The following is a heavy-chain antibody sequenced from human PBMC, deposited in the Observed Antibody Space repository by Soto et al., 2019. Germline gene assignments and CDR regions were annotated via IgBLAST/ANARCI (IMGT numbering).Heavy chain of an antibody. Sequence: SETLSLTCTVSGGSISSSSYYWGWIRQPPGKGLEWIGSIYYSGSTYYNPSLKSRVTISVDTSKNQFSLKLSSVTAADTAVYYCARREGYCSSTSCYARWFDPWGQGTLVTVSS. D-gene: IGHD2-2*01. V-gene: IGHV4-39*01. J-gene: IGHJ5*02. CDR2: IYYSGST. CDR1: GGSISSSSYY. CDR3: ARREGYCSSTSCYARWFDP.